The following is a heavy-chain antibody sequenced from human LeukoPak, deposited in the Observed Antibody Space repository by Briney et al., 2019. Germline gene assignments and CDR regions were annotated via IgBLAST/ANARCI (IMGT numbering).Heavy chain of an antibody. CDR2: IDSSSRYI. Sequence: PGGSLRLSCVVSGFTFRSYSMSWVRQAPGKGLEWVSSIDSSSRYIYYADSVRGRFTISRDNAKNSLYLQMNSLRAGDTAVYYCAGEPNGDDAFDIWGQGTMVTVSS. D-gene: IGHD2-8*01. CDR3: AGEPNGDDAFDI. J-gene: IGHJ3*02. V-gene: IGHV3-21*01. CDR1: GFTFRSYS.